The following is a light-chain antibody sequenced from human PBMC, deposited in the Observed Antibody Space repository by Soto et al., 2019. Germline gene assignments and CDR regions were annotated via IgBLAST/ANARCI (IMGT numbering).Light chain of an antibody. Sequence: QSALTQPASVSGSPGQSITLSCTGTSSDVGRYKYVSWYQQHPGKAPKLIIYDVTNRPSGVSNRFSGSKSGNTASLTISGLQAEDEADYYCSSYTSSRTLVFGGGTKLTVL. CDR1: SSDVGRYKY. CDR3: SSYTSSRTLV. J-gene: IGLJ3*02. CDR2: DVT. V-gene: IGLV2-14*03.